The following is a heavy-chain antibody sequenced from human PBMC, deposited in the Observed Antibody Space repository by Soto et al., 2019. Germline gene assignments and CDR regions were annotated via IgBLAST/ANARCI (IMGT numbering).Heavy chain of an antibody. J-gene: IGHJ5*02. D-gene: IGHD6-13*01. CDR2: IIPIFGTA. Sequence: SVKVSCKASGGTFSSYAISWVRQAPGQGLEWMGGIIPIFGTANYAQKFQGRVTITADESTSTAYMELSSLRSEDTAVYYCARVLRVRVAAAGPPRGNWFDPWGQGTLVTVS. CDR3: ARVLRVRVAAAGPPRGNWFDP. V-gene: IGHV1-69*13. CDR1: GGTFSSYA.